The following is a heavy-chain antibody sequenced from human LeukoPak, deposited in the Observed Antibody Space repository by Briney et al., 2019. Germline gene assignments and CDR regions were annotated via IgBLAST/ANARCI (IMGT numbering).Heavy chain of an antibody. CDR1: GDTFGSYA. D-gene: IGHD2-8*01. Sequence: ASVKVSCKASGDTFGSYAITWVRQAPGQGLEWMGWIDPNSGGTNYVQRYQGRVTMTSDTSISTAYMELDRLTSDDAAVYYCVCPMVYTLKWGQGTLVTVSS. CDR3: VCPMVYTLK. CDR2: IDPNSGGT. V-gene: IGHV1-2*02. J-gene: IGHJ4*02.